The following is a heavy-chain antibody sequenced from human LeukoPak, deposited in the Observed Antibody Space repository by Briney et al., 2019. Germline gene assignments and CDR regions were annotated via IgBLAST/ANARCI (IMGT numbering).Heavy chain of an antibody. CDR1: GYTFTSYG. J-gene: IGHJ4*02. CDR3: ARDRRLDIVVVPACLDY. CDR2: ISAYNGNT. Sequence: ASVKVSCKASGYTFTSYGISWVRQAPGQGLEWMGWISAYNGNTNYAQKLQGRVTMTTDTSTSTAYMELRSLRSDDTAVYYCARDRRLDIVVVPACLDYWGQGTLVTVSS. V-gene: IGHV1-18*01. D-gene: IGHD2-2*01.